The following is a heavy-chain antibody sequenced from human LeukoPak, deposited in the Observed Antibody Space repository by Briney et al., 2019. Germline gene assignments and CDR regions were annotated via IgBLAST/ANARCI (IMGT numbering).Heavy chain of an antibody. J-gene: IGHJ4*02. CDR2: ISYDGSNK. CDR3: AGLKYSSSSGDY. CDR1: GFTFSSYA. D-gene: IGHD6-6*01. Sequence: GSLRLSCAASGFTFSSYAMHWVRQAPGKGLEWVAVISYDGSNKYYADSVKGRFTISRDNSKNTLYLQMNSLRAEDTAVYYCAGLKYSSSSGDYWGQGTLVTVSS. V-gene: IGHV3-30*01.